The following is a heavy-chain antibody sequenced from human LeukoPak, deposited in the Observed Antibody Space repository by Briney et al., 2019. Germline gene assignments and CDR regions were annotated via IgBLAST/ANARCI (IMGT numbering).Heavy chain of an antibody. CDR2: IYYSGST. J-gene: IGHJ4*02. Sequence: SETLSLTCTVSGGSISSYYWSWIRQPPGKGLEWIGYIYYSGSTNYNLSLQSRVTISVDTSKNQFSLKLSSVTAADTAVYYCASSRSSGWYDYWGQGALVTVSS. D-gene: IGHD6-19*01. CDR1: GGSISSYY. CDR3: ASSRSSGWYDY. V-gene: IGHV4-59*01.